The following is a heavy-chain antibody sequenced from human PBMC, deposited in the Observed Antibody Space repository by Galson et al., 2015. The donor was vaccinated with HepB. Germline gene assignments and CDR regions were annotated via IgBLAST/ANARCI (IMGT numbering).Heavy chain of an antibody. CDR1: GFTFSSYE. CDR3: ARDLRSSWSLDAFDI. CDR2: ISSSGSTI. V-gene: IGHV3-48*03. J-gene: IGHJ3*02. D-gene: IGHD6-13*01. Sequence: SLRLSCAASGFTFSSYEMNWVRQAPGKGLEWVSYISSSGSTIYYADSVKGRFTISRDNAKNSLYLQMNSLRAEDTAVYYCARDLRSSWSLDAFDIWGQGTMVTVSS.